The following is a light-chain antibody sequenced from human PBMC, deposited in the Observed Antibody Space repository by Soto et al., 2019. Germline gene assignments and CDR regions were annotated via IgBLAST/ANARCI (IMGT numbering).Light chain of an antibody. CDR2: GAS. J-gene: IGKJ5*01. CDR1: QSVGTR. CDR3: QHYQSGHPIT. Sequence: EIVLTQSPDTLSLSPGQRATLSCRASQSVGTRLAWYQHKTGQAPRLLISGASSRATGIPDRFTGSGSETSFTLTISRLEPEDFALYYCQHYQSGHPITCGQGTRREIK. V-gene: IGKV3-20*01.